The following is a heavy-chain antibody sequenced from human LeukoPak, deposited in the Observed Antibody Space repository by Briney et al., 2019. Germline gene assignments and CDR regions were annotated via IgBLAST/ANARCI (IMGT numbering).Heavy chain of an antibody. V-gene: IGHV1-18*01. CDR1: GYTFTSYG. CDR3: ARDRSREYYDILTGYHTYYYYMDV. CDR2: ISAYNGNT. D-gene: IGHD3-9*01. J-gene: IGHJ6*03. Sequence: ASVKVSCKASGYTFTSYGISWARQAPGQGLEWMGWISAYNGNTNYAQKLQGRVTMTTDTSTSTAYMELRSLRSDDTAVYYCARDRSREYYDILTGYHTYYYYMDVWGKGTTVTVSS.